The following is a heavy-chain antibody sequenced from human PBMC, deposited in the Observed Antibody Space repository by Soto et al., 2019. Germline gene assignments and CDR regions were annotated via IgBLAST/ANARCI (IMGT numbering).Heavy chain of an antibody. CDR1: GYTFINFH. V-gene: IGHV1-46*01. J-gene: IGHJ4*02. CDR2: IHPNGGSA. Sequence: QVQLVQSGAEVKKPGASVKVSCKASGYTFINFHVHWVRQAPGQGPEWRGIIHPNGGSATYAPKFQGRITMTRDTSTSTIYMELSSLRSQDTAMYYCARGDGYKYFDYWGQGTLVTVSS. CDR3: ARGDGYKYFDY. D-gene: IGHD5-12*01.